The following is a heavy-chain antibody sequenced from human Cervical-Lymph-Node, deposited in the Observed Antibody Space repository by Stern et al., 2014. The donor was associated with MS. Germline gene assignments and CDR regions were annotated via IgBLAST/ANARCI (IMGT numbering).Heavy chain of an antibody. CDR3: ARVSYDFWSGYYPFDY. CDR2: IYYSGST. Sequence: HVQLQESGPGLVKPSQTLSLTCTVSGGSISSGGYYWSWIRQHPGKCLEWIGYIYYSGSTYYNPSLKSRVTISVDTSKNQFSLKLSSVTAADTAVYYCARVSYDFWSGYYPFDYWGQGTLVTVSS. D-gene: IGHD3-3*01. CDR1: GGSISSGGYY. J-gene: IGHJ4*02. V-gene: IGHV4-31*03.